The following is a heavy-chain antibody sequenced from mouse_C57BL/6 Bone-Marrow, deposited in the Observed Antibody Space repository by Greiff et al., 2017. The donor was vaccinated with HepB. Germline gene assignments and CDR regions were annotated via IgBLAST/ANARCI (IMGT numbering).Heavy chain of an antibody. J-gene: IGHJ2*01. CDR3: AEYSNYMYYFDY. V-gene: IGHV1-81*01. D-gene: IGHD2-5*01. Sequence: QVQLKQSGAELARPGASVKLSCKASGYTFTSYGISWVKQRTGQGLEWIGEIYPRSGNTYYNEKFKGKATLTADKSSSTAYMELRSLTSEDSAVYFCAEYSNYMYYFDYWGQGTTLTVSS. CDR2: IYPRSGNT. CDR1: GYTFTSYG.